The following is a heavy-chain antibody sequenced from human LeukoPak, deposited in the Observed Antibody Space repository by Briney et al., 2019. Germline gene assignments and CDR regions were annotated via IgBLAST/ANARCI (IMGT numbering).Heavy chain of an antibody. Sequence: PGGSLRLSCAASGFTFITNALHSVRQAPGKGLEYVSALSSNGGSTHYANSVKGRFTISRDNSKNTLYLQMGSLRAEDMAVYYCARGPGWFGELSPDAFDIWGQGTIVTVSS. CDR1: GFTFITNA. CDR2: LSSNGGST. CDR3: ARGPGWFGELSPDAFDI. D-gene: IGHD3-10*01. J-gene: IGHJ3*02. V-gene: IGHV3-64*01.